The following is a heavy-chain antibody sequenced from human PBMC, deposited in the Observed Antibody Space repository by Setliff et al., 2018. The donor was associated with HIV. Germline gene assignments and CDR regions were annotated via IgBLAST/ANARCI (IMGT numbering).Heavy chain of an antibody. J-gene: IGHJ4*02. CDR3: TTGTRLVD. CDR1: GFTISNVW. Sequence: PGGSLRLSCAASGFTISNVWMTWVRQAPGKGLEWVGRIKIKTDGGTTDYAAPVKGRFTISRDDSKNTLYLQMNSLKIEDTAVYYCTTGTRLVDWGQGALVTVSS. CDR2: IKIKTDGGTT. V-gene: IGHV3-15*01. D-gene: IGHD2-21*01.